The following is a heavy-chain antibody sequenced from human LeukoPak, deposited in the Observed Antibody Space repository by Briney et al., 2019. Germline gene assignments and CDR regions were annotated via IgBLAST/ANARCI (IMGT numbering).Heavy chain of an antibody. CDR2: ITTSSSYI. D-gene: IGHD2-2*01. Sequence: GASVKVSCKTSGYTFSGYSMSWVRQAPGKGLEWVSFITTSSSYINYADSVKGRFTISRDNAKNSLYLQMNSLRAEDTGVYYCARRGYCSSTSCYPPDYWGQGTLVTVSS. CDR3: ARRGYCSSTSCYPPDY. J-gene: IGHJ4*02. CDR1: GYTFSGYS. V-gene: IGHV3-21*01.